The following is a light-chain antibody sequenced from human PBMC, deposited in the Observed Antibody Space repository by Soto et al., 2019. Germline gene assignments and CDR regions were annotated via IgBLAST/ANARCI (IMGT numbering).Light chain of an antibody. Sequence: AIQMTQSPSSLSASVGDRVTITCRASQGIGNNLGWYHQKPGKAPKLLIYAASSLQTGVPSRFSGSGFGTDFTLTISRLKPEDFATYYCLQDYNYPRTFGQGTKVDIK. V-gene: IGKV1-6*01. CDR2: AAS. CDR3: LQDYNYPRT. CDR1: QGIGNN. J-gene: IGKJ1*01.